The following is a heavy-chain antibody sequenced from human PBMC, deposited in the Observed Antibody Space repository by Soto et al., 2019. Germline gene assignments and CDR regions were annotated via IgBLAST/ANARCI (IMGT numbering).Heavy chain of an antibody. CDR1: GESISGSSYY. Sequence: SETMSLTCIVSGESISGSSYYWGWIRQPPGKGLEWIGSIYYSGRTYYNPSFKSRVTISIDTSKNQFSLKLSSVTATDTAVYYCARQRTTVVTQAYFDHWGQGALVTVSS. CDR2: IYYSGRT. CDR3: ARQRTTVVTQAYFDH. V-gene: IGHV4-39*01. D-gene: IGHD2-21*02. J-gene: IGHJ4*02.